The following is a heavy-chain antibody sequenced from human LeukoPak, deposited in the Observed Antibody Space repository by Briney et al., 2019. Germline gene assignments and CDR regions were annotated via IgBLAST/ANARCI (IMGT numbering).Heavy chain of an antibody. Sequence: ETLSLTCTVSGYSISSGYYWGWIRQPPGKGLEWVSAISGSGGSTYYADSVKGRFTISRDNSKNTLYLQMNSLRAEDTAVYYCAKDSPRYDFWSGYSPSDAFDIWGQGTMVTVSS. D-gene: IGHD3-3*01. CDR2: ISGSGGST. V-gene: IGHV3-23*01. CDR1: GYSISSGYY. J-gene: IGHJ3*02. CDR3: AKDSPRYDFWSGYSPSDAFDI.